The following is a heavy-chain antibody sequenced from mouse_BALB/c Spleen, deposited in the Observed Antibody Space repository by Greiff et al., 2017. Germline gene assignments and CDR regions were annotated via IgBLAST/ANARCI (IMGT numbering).Heavy chain of an antibody. V-gene: IGHV14-3*02. CDR3: AIYDFLAY. Sequence: VQLQQSGAELVKPGASVKLSCTASGFNIKDTYMHWVKQRPEQGLEWIGRIDPANGNTKYDPKFQGKATITADTSSNTAYLQLSSLTSEDTAVYYCAIYDFLAYWGQGTLVTVSA. CDR1: GFNIKDTY. J-gene: IGHJ3*01. CDR2: IDPANGNT. D-gene: IGHD2-3*01.